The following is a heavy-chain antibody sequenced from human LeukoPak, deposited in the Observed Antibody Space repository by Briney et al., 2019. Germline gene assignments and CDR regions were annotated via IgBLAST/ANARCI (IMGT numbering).Heavy chain of an antibody. Sequence: GGSLRLSCAASGFTFSSYSMNWVRQAPGKGLEWVSSISSSSYIYYADSVKGRFTISRDNAKNSLYLQMNSLRAEDTAVYYCARRRRENYFDYWGQGTLVTVSS. J-gene: IGHJ4*02. CDR3: ARRRRENYFDY. V-gene: IGHV3-21*01. CDR1: GFTFSSYS. CDR2: ISSSSYI.